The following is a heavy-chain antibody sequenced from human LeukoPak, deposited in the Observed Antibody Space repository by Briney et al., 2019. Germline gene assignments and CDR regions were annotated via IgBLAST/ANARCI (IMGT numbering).Heavy chain of an antibody. CDR1: GYTFTSYD. CDR3: ARREVLRFLEWSGDYYYGMDV. D-gene: IGHD3-3*01. CDR2: MNPNSGNT. V-gene: IGHV1-8*01. J-gene: IGHJ6*02. Sequence: ASVRVSSKASGYTFTSYDINWVRQATGQGREWMGWMNPNSGNTGYAQKFQGRVTMTRNTSISTAYMKLSSLRSEDTAVYYCARREVLRFLEWSGDYYYGMDVWGQGTTVTVSS.